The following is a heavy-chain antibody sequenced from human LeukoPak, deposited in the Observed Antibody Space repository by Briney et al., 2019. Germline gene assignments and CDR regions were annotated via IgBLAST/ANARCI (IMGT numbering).Heavy chain of an antibody. V-gene: IGHV3-23*01. Sequence: GGSLRLSCAASGFTFSSYAMSWVRQAPGKGLEWVSAISGSGGSTYYADSVKGRFTISRDNSKNTLYLQMNSLRAEDTAVYYCAKDGIVGATNPEYFDYWGQGTPVTVSS. J-gene: IGHJ4*02. CDR1: GFTFSSYA. CDR3: AKDGIVGATNPEYFDY. D-gene: IGHD1-26*01. CDR2: ISGSGGST.